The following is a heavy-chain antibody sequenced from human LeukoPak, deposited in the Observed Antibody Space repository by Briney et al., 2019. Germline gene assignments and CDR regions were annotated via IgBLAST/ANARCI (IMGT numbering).Heavy chain of an antibody. V-gene: IGHV3-43*01. CDR3: AKAPGSNYFDY. CDR1: GGSISSYY. J-gene: IGHJ4*02. Sequence: ETLSLTCTVSGGSISSYYWSWVRQAPGKGLEWVSLISWDGGSTYYADSVKGRFTISRDNSKNSLYLQMNSLRTEDTALYYCAKAPGSNYFDYWGQGTLATVSS. D-gene: IGHD1-1*01. CDR2: ISWDGGST.